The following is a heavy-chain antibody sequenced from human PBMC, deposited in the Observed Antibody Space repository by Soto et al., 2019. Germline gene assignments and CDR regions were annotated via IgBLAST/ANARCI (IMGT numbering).Heavy chain of an antibody. D-gene: IGHD6-6*01. J-gene: IGHJ6*02. CDR1: GCTVSSYA. CDR3: ARGSIAARPQDYYGMDV. V-gene: IGHV1-69*13. CDR2: IIPIFGAA. Sequence: SVKVSCKASGCTVSSYAISWVRQAPGQVLEWMGGIIPIFGAANYAQKFQGRVTITADESTSTAYMELSSLRSEDTAVYYCARGSIAARPQDYYGMDVWGQGTTVTVSS.